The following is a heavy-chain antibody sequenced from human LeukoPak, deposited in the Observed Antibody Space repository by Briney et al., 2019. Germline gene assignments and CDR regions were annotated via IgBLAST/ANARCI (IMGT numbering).Heavy chain of an antibody. CDR1: GFTFSNND. D-gene: IGHD4-17*01. J-gene: IGHJ4*02. V-gene: IGHV3-23*01. Sequence: GESLRLSCAASGFTFSNNDMSWVRQAPGKGLEWVSAITDSGTTYYADSVKGRFTISRDNSRSTLYLQVNSLSAEGTALYYCAKESTLTTAYFDYWGQGTLVTVSS. CDR3: AKESTLTTAYFDY. CDR2: ITDSGTT.